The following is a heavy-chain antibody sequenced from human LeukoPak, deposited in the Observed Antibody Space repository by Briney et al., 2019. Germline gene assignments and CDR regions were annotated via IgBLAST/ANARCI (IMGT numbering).Heavy chain of an antibody. J-gene: IGHJ4*02. CDR1: GFTFDDYA. Sequence: PGGSLRLSCAASGFTFDDYAMHWVRQAPGKGLEWVSAIYSGGSTYYADSVKGRFTISRDNSKNTLYLQMNSLRAEDTAVYYCARLLRVGTAAGFDYWGQGTLVTVSS. V-gene: IGHV3-53*01. CDR2: IYSGGST. CDR3: ARLLRVGTAAGFDY. D-gene: IGHD6-13*01.